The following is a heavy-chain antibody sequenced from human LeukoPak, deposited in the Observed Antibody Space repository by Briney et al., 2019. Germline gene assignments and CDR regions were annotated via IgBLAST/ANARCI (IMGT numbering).Heavy chain of an antibody. CDR2: ISGSGGST. CDR3: AKGHYYGSGSLDY. D-gene: IGHD3-10*01. CDR1: GFTFSSYA. V-gene: IGHV3-23*01. Sequence: GGSLRLSCAASGFTFSSYAMSWVRQAPGKGLEWVSTISGSGGSTYYADSVKGRFTISRDNSKNTLYVQMNSLRAEDTAVYYCAKGHYYGSGSLDYWGQGTLVTVSS. J-gene: IGHJ4*02.